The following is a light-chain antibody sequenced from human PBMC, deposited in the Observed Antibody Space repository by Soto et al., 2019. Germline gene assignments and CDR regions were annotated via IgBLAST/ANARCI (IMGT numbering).Light chain of an antibody. J-gene: IGKJ1*01. Sequence: EIVLTQSPGTLSLSPGERAALSCRASQSVSSSYLAWCQQKPGQAPRLLIYAESSRATGIPDRFSGGGSGTEFTLTISSLQSEDFAVYYCQQYNNWPPWTFGQGTKVDIK. V-gene: IGKV3-20*01. CDR2: AES. CDR1: QSVSSSY. CDR3: QQYNNWPPWT.